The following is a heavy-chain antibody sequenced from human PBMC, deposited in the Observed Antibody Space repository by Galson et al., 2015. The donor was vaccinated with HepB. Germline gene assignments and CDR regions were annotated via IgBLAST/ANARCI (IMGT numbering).Heavy chain of an antibody. CDR3: AKDDYDSSGAIFYYYYGMDV. J-gene: IGHJ6*02. Sequence: SLRLSCAASGFTFSSYGMHWVRQAPGKGLEWVAFIRYDGSNKYYADSVKGRFTISRDNSKNTLYLQMNSLRAEDTAVYYCAKDDYDSSGAIFYYYYGMDVWGQGTTVTVSS. D-gene: IGHD3-22*01. CDR1: GFTFSSYG. V-gene: IGHV3-30*02. CDR2: IRYDGSNK.